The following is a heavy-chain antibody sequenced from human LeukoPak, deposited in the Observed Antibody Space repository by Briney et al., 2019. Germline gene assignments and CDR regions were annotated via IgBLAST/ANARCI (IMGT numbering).Heavy chain of an antibody. Sequence: ASVKVSCKASGYTFTGYYMHWVRQAPGQGLEWMGWINPSSGGTNYAQKFQGRVTMTRDTSISTAYMELSRLRSDDTAVYYCARVRYFDWLPPFDPWGQGTLVTVSS. D-gene: IGHD3-9*01. CDR3: ARVRYFDWLPPFDP. CDR1: GYTFTGYY. V-gene: IGHV1-2*02. CDR2: INPSSGGT. J-gene: IGHJ5*02.